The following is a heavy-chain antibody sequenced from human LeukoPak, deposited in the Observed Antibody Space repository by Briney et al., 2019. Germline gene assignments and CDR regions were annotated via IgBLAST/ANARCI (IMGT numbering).Heavy chain of an antibody. J-gene: IGHJ4*02. V-gene: IGHV3-33*08. D-gene: IGHD5-24*01. CDR3: AREVVEMATKYYFDD. Sequence: GGSLRLSCAASGFTFSNFAMNWVRQAPGKGLEWVAVIWYDGSNKYYADSVKGRFTISRDNSKNTLYLQMNSLRAEDTAVYYCAREVVEMATKYYFDDWGQGILVTVSS. CDR2: IWYDGSNK. CDR1: GFTFSNFA.